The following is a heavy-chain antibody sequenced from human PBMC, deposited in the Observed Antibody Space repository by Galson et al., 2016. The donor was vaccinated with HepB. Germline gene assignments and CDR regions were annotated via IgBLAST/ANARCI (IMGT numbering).Heavy chain of an antibody. D-gene: IGHD4-17*01. Sequence: SLRLSCAAFGFTLRTYAMHWVRRAPGKGLEWATVMSNDGANKYYADPVKGRFTISRDISQNTLYLQMNSLRPEDTGVYYCARDNGPGFDYYYKMDVWGPGTTVTV. CDR3: ARDNGPGFDYYYKMDV. J-gene: IGHJ6*02. V-gene: IGHV3-30-3*01. CDR1: GFTLRTYA. CDR2: MSNDGANK.